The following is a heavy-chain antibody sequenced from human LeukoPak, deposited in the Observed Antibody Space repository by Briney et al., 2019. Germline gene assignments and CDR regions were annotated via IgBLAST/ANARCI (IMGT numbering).Heavy chain of an antibody. Sequence: GGSLRLSCAASGFTFSSYAMHCVRQAPGKGLEWVAVISYDGSNKYYADSVKGRFTISRDNSKNTLYLQMNSLRAEDTAVYYCARGERSFDYWGQGALVTVSS. V-gene: IGHV3-30-3*01. CDR1: GFTFSSYA. J-gene: IGHJ4*02. CDR2: ISYDGSNK. D-gene: IGHD1-26*01. CDR3: ARGERSFDY.